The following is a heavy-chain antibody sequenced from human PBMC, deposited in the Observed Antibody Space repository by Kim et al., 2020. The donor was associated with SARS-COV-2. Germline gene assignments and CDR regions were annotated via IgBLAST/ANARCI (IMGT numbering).Heavy chain of an antibody. CDR3: ARGAGYSYGYGLGY. D-gene: IGHD5-18*01. J-gene: IGHJ4*02. V-gene: IGHV4-34*01. Sequence: NPSLKSRVTISVDTSKNQFSLKLRSVTAADTAVYYCARGAGYSYGYGLGYWGQGTLVTVSS.